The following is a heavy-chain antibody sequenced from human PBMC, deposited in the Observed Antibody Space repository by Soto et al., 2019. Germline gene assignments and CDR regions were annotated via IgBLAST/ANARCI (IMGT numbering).Heavy chain of an antibody. Sequence: PGGSLRLSCTASGFTFSSCSMNWVRQAPGKGLEWVSSISGDSNYIYDADSVKGRFTISRDNAKNSLYLHINSLRAEDTAVYYCARVPYGSGSAWYFYLWGRGTLVTVSS. CDR1: GFTFSSCS. V-gene: IGHV3-21*01. CDR2: ISGDSNYI. CDR3: ARVPYGSGSAWYFYL. D-gene: IGHD6-19*01. J-gene: IGHJ2*01.